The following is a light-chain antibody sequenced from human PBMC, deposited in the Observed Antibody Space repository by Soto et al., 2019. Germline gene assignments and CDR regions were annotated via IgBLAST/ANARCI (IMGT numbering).Light chain of an antibody. V-gene: IGLV2-14*01. CDR2: EVS. CDR3: TSYTTSDTFV. J-gene: IGLJ1*01. Sequence: QSVLAQPASVSGSPGQSITISCTGTSSDVGGYNCVSWYQQHPGKVPKLMIYEVSNRPSGVSNRFSGSKSGNTASLTVSGLQVEDEADYYCTSYTTSDTFVFGTGTKVTVL. CDR1: SSDVGGYNC.